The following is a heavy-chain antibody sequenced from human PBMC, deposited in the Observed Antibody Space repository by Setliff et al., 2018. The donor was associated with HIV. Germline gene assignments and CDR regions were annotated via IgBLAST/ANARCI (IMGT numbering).Heavy chain of an antibody. Sequence: KPSETLSLTCSVSGVSINRTDHYWGWIRQSPGKGLEWIAEINQERTTFYNPSLKSRVTMSLDTSRNEVSLRLNSVTAADTATYFCARVRFNFDNVRCFDLWGPGTLVTVSS. CDR3: ARVRFNFDNVRCFDL. D-gene: IGHD1-20*01. V-gene: IGHV4-39*07. CDR1: GVSINRTDHY. CDR2: INQERTT. J-gene: IGHJ2*01.